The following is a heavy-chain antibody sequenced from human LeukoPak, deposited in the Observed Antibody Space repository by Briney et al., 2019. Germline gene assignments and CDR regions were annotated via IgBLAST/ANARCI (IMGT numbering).Heavy chain of an antibody. D-gene: IGHD1-26*01. Sequence: QTGGSLRLSCAASGFTFSDYAMNWVRQAPGKGLEWVSTISGSGGNTYYAGSVKGRFTISRDNSKNTLYLQVNSLRAEDTAVYYCAKGGKWDVTPFDYWGQGTLVTVPS. CDR1: GFTFSDYA. V-gene: IGHV3-23*01. CDR2: ISGSGGNT. CDR3: AKGGKWDVTPFDY. J-gene: IGHJ4*02.